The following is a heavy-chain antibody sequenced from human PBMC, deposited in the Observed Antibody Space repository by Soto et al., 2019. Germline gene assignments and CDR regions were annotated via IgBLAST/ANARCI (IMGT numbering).Heavy chain of an antibody. J-gene: IGHJ6*03. D-gene: IGHD1-1*01. Sequence: ASVKVSCKASGYTFTSYDINWVRQATGQVLEWMGWMNPNSGNTGYAQEFQGRVTMTRNTSISTAYMELSSLRSEDTVVYYCARAIGSTSNYYYMDVWGKGTTVTVSS. CDR2: MNPNSGNT. CDR1: GYTFTSYD. V-gene: IGHV1-8*01. CDR3: ARAIGSTSNYYYMDV.